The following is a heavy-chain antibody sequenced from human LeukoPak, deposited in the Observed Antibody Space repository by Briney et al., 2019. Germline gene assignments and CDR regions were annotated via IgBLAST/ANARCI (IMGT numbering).Heavy chain of an antibody. CDR3: ARAQLQLWPDYYYYMDV. CDR2: IYYSGST. J-gene: IGHJ6*03. V-gene: IGHV4-59*11. CDR1: GGSISSHY. D-gene: IGHD5-18*01. Sequence: SETLSLTCTVSGGSISSHYWSWIRQPPGKRLEWIGYIYYSGSTNYNPSLKSRVTISVDTSKNQFSLKLSSVTAADTAVYYCARAQLQLWPDYYYYMDVWGKGTTVTVSS.